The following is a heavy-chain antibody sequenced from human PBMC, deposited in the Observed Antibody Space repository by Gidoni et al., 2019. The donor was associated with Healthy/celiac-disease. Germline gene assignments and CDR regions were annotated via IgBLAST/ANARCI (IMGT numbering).Heavy chain of an antibody. CDR1: GFTFTSYA. D-gene: IGHD2-2*01. V-gene: IGHV3-23*01. Sequence: EVQLLESGGGLVQPGGSLRLSVAASGFTFTSYAISCVRQAPGKGLEWVSAISGSGGRTYYADSVKGRFTISRDNSKNTLYLQMNSLRAEDTAVYYCAKDRGDFKIVVVPAAISQDDYWGQGTLVTVSS. CDR3: AKDRGDFKIVVVPAAISQDDY. CDR2: ISGSGGRT. J-gene: IGHJ4*02.